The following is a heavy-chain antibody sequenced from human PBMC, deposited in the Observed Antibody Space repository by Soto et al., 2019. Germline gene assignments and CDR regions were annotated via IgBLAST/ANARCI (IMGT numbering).Heavy chain of an antibody. J-gene: IGHJ5*02. CDR2: INHSGST. V-gene: IGHV4-34*01. D-gene: IGHD3-16*02. CDR3: ARDSVSGLVRDWFDP. Sequence: QVQLQQWGAGLLKPSETLSLTCAVYGGSFSGYYWSWIRQPPGKGLEWIGEINHSGSTNYNPSLTSRVPTSVETSTNQVSVTLSYVTAPGRAGYSCARDSVSGLVRDWFDPSGQGTLVNVST. CDR1: GGSFSGYY.